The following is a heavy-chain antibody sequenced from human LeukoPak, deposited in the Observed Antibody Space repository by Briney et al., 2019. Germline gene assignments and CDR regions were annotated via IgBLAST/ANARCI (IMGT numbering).Heavy chain of an antibody. CDR3: AKDRSSWETDAFDY. Sequence: HSGGSLRLSCAASGFTFSSYGMHWVRQAPGKGLEWVAVISYDGSNKYYADSVKGRFTISRDNSKNTLYLQMNSLRAEDTAVYYCAKDRSSWETDAFDYWGQGTLVTVSS. J-gene: IGHJ4*02. V-gene: IGHV3-30*18. D-gene: IGHD6-13*01. CDR1: GFTFSSYG. CDR2: ISYDGSNK.